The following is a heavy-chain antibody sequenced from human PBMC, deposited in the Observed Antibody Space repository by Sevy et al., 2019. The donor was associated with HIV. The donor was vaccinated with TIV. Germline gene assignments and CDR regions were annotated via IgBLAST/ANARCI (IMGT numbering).Heavy chain of an antibody. V-gene: IGHV1-2*02. D-gene: IGHD2-2*02. CDR1: GYTFTDYY. CDR3: ERGVDPAGIDPYYYGVDV. Sequence: ASVKVSCKASGYTFTDYYIHWVRQAPGQGLEWMGWINPKSGGTNYAQKFHGRVTMTRDTSISTAYMELSRLRSDDTDVYYCERGVDPAGIDPYYYGVDVWGPGATVTVSS. CDR2: INPKSGGT. J-gene: IGHJ6*02.